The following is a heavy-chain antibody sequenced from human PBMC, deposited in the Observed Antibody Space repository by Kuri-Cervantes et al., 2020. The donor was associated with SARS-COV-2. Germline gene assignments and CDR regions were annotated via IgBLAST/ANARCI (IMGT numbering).Heavy chain of an antibody. CDR3: AVSRGSGRTPPGY. CDR2: ISGSGGST. CDR1: GFTFSSYA. J-gene: IGHJ4*02. D-gene: IGHD3-10*01. V-gene: IGHV3-23*01. Sequence: GESLKISCAASGFTFSSYAMSWVRQAPGKGLEWVSAISGSGGSTYYADSVEGRFTISRDNSKNSLYLQMNSLRAEDTAVYYCAVSRGSGRTPPGYWGQGTLVTVSS.